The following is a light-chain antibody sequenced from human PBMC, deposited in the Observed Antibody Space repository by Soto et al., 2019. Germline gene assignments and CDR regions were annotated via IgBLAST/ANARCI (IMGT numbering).Light chain of an antibody. CDR1: QSVSSN. Sequence: EIVMTQSPATLSVSPGERIILSCRASQSVSSNLAWYQQKPGQAPRLLIYGASTRATGVPARFSGSGSGAEFTLTISSLQSEDFAVYYCQQFNNWPYTFGQGTKVEIK. CDR2: GAS. CDR3: QQFNNWPYT. V-gene: IGKV3-15*01. J-gene: IGKJ2*01.